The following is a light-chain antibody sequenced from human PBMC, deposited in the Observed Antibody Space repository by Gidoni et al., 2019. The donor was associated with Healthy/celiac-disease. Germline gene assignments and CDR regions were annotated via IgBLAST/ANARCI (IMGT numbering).Light chain of an antibody. V-gene: IGLV2-14*03. J-gene: IGLJ3*02. CDR1: SSDVGGYNY. Sequence: QSALTQPASLSGPPGQSITISCTGTSSDVGGYNYVSWYQQHPGKAPKLMIYDVSNRPSGVSNRFSGSKSGNTASLTISGLQAEDEADYYCSSYTSSSTWVFGGGTKLTVL. CDR2: DVS. CDR3: SSYTSSSTWV.